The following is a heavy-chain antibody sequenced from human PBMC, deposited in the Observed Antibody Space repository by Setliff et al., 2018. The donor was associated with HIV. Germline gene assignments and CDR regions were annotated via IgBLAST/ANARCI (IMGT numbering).Heavy chain of an antibody. CDR3: ARNPEMAALNYFYYYMDV. Sequence: ASVKVSCKASGYTFTSYGISWVRQAPGQGLEWMGWISAYSGNTNYAQKLQGRVTMTTDTSTSTAYMELRSLRSEDTAVYYCARNPEMAALNYFYYYMDVWGKGTTVTVSS. V-gene: IGHV1-18*01. CDR1: GYTFTSYG. D-gene: IGHD6-19*01. CDR2: ISAYSGNT. J-gene: IGHJ6*03.